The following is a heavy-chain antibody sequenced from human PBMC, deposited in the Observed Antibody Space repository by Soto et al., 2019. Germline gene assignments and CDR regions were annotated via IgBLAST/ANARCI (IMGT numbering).Heavy chain of an antibody. CDR2: IFSNDDK. CDR1: GFSLSNPRMG. CDR3: ARVYDSSGYEY. D-gene: IGHD3-22*01. Sequence: QVSLKESGPVLVKPTETLTLTCTVSGFSLSNPRMGVSWIRQPPGKALEWLAHIFSNDDKSYSTSLKSRVTISKDTSKSQVLLTMTNMDPVDTATYYCARVYDSSGYEYWGQGTLVTVSS. J-gene: IGHJ4*02. V-gene: IGHV2-26*01.